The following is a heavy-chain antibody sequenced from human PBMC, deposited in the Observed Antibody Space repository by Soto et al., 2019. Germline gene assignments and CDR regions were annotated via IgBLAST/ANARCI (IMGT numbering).Heavy chain of an antibody. J-gene: IGHJ6*03. V-gene: IGHV3-23*01. CDR3: AKSMEQELTGLYYYYMDV. Sequence: PGGSLRLSCAASGFTFSSYAMSWVRQAPGKGLEWVSAISGSGGSTYYADSVKGRFTISRDNAKNTLYLQMNSLRAEDKAVYYCAKSMEQELTGLYYYYMDVWGKGTTVTVSS. CDR1: GFTFSSYA. CDR2: ISGSGGST. D-gene: IGHD1-7*01.